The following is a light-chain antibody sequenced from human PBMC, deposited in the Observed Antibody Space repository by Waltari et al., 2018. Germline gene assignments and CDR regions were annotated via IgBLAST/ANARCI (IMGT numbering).Light chain of an antibody. CDR1: QSVFYSSYNKND. CDR2: GAS. Sequence: DIVMTQSPDSLSVSLGERATINCKSSQSVFYSSYNKNDLAWYQQKTGQPPKLLIYGASTRESGVPDRFSGSGSGTDFTLTISSLQAEDVAVYYCHQYYSIPYTFGQGTKLEVK. CDR3: HQYYSIPYT. V-gene: IGKV4-1*01. J-gene: IGKJ2*01.